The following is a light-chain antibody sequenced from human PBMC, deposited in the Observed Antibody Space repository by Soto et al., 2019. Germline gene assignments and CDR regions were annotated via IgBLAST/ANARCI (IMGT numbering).Light chain of an antibody. J-gene: IGLJ3*02. Sequence: QSVLTQPPSASGTPGQRVTISCAGSNSNIGSNSVNWYHQVAGTAPKLLIHSDNQRPSGVPDRFSVSKSGTSASLAISGLQSGDEADYYCATWDDTLNGRVFGGGTKLTVL. CDR1: NSNIGSNS. V-gene: IGLV1-44*01. CDR3: ATWDDTLNGRV. CDR2: SDN.